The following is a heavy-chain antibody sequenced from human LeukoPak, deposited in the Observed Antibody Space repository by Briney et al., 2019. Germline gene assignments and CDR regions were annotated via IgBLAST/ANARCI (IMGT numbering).Heavy chain of an antibody. CDR1: GGSISSYY. D-gene: IGHD3-16*02. Sequence: SETLSLTCTVSGGSISSYYWSWIRQPAGKGLEWIGRIYTSRSTNYNPSLKSRVTMSVDTSKNQFSLKLSSVTAADTAVYYCARASHDYVWGSYPNDAFDIWGQGTMVTVSS. V-gene: IGHV4-4*07. CDR2: IYTSRST. CDR3: ARASHDYVWGSYPNDAFDI. J-gene: IGHJ3*02.